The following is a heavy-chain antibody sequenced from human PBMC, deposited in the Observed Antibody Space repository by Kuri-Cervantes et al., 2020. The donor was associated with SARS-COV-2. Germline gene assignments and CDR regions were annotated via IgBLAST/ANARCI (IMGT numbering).Heavy chain of an antibody. CDR3: ATHDFWSGSTFDY. J-gene: IGHJ4*02. CDR1: GGSISSSSYY. D-gene: IGHD3-3*01. Sequence: SETLSLTCTVSGGSISSSSYYWGWIRQPPGKGLEWIGSICYSGSTYYNPSFKSRVTISVDTSKNQFSLKLSSVTAADTAVYYCATHDFWSGSTFDYWGQGTLVTVSS. V-gene: IGHV4-39*01. CDR2: ICYSGST.